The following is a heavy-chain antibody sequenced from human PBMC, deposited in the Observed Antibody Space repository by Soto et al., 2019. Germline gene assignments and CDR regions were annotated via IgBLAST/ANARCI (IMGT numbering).Heavy chain of an antibody. CDR3: ARDSAVTGALGYYYGMDV. J-gene: IGHJ6*02. Sequence: GGSLRLSCAGSGFTFRSYGMHWGRQGPGKGLEGGAVIWYGGSNKYYTDSVKGRFTISRDNSKNTLYLQMNSLRAEDTAVYYCARDSAVTGALGYYYGMDVWGQGTTVTVS. D-gene: IGHD4-4*01. CDR2: IWYGGSNK. CDR1: GFTFRSYG. V-gene: IGHV3-33*01.